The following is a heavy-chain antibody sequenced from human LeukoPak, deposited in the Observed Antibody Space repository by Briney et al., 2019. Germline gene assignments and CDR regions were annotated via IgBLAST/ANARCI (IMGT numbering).Heavy chain of an antibody. CDR3: AREMTLDY. V-gene: IGHV3-30-3*01. Sequence: GGSLRLSCAASGFTFSSYAMHWVRQAPGKGLEWVAVISYDGSSKYYADSVKGRFTISRDNSKNTLYLQMNSLRAEDTAVYYCAREMTLDYWGQGTLVTVSS. J-gene: IGHJ4*02. CDR1: GFTFSSYA. CDR2: ISYDGSSK.